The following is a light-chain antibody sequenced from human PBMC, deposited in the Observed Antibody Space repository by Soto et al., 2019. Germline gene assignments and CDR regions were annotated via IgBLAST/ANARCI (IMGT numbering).Light chain of an antibody. CDR2: GTS. CDR3: QHYGSSP. CDR1: QRLSTIY. V-gene: IGKV3-20*01. J-gene: IGKJ4*01. Sequence: EIVLTQSPGTLSLTPGDRATLSCRASQRLSTIYSAWYQQKPGQAPRLLIYGTSTRATGIPDRFSGSGSGTEFTLTISRLEPEDCAVYYCQHYGSSPFGGGTRVEVK.